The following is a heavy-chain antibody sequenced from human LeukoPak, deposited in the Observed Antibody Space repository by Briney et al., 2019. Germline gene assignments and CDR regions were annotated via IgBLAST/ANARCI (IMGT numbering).Heavy chain of an antibody. Sequence: PSETLSLTCAVSGGSISSSNWWSWVRQPPGKGLEWIGEIYHSGSTNYNPSLKSRVTVSVDKSKNQFSLKLSSVTAADTAVYYCARETPIYYGSGSNFDYWGQGTLVTVSS. J-gene: IGHJ4*02. CDR3: ARETPIYYGSGSNFDY. V-gene: IGHV4-4*02. D-gene: IGHD3-10*01. CDR1: GGSISSSNW. CDR2: IYHSGST.